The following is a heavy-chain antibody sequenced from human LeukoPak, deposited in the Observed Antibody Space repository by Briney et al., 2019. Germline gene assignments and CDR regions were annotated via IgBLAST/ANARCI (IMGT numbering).Heavy chain of an antibody. CDR2: ISGSGGST. CDR1: GFTFSSYA. D-gene: IGHD6-13*01. Sequence: PGGSLRLSCAAYGFTFSSYAMSWVRQAPGKGLEWVTAISGSGGSTYYADSVKGRFTISRDNSKNTLYLQMNSLRAEDTAVYYCAKGYSSWYTSRSDYWGQGTLVTVSS. J-gene: IGHJ4*02. CDR3: AKGYSSWYTSRSDY. V-gene: IGHV3-23*01.